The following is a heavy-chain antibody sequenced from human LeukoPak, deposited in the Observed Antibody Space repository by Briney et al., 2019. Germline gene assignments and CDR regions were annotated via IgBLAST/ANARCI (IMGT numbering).Heavy chain of an antibody. J-gene: IGHJ4*02. V-gene: IGHV3-7*03. CDR3: ARDRGAGVAVAGSAFDY. CDR1: GFTFSSYW. D-gene: IGHD6-19*01. CDR2: IKQDRSEK. Sequence: GGSLRLSCAASGFTFSSYWMTWVRQAPGKGLEWVANIKQDRSEKYYVDSVKGRFTISRDNAKNSLYLQMNSLRAEDTAVYYCARDRGAGVAVAGSAFDYWGQGTLVTVSS.